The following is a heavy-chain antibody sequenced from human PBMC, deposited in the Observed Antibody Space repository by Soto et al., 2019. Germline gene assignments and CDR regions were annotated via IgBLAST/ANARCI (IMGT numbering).Heavy chain of an antibody. CDR1: GFTFSTYT. J-gene: IGHJ5*02. V-gene: IGHV3-48*02. D-gene: IGHD2-15*01. CDR3: ARDNGKAYSFDP. Sequence: PGGSLRRSCAASGFTFSTYTMNWVRQAPGKGLEWISYITSSSSSIVYADSVKGRFTISRDNAKNSLYLQMNSLRDEDTSVYYCARDNGKAYSFDPWGKGTMVTVYS. CDR2: ITSSSSSI.